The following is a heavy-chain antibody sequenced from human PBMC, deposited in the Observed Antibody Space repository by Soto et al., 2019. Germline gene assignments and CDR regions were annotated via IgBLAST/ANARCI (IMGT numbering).Heavy chain of an antibody. CDR1: GFTFSSYS. CDR3: AGEGEMVGAHYFDY. V-gene: IGHV3-21*01. CDR2: ISSSSSYI. Sequence: EVQLVESGGGLVKPGGSLRLSCAASGFTFSSYSMNWVRQAPGKGLEWVSSISSSSSYIYYADSVKGRFTISRDNAKNSLYLQMNSLRAEDTAVDYCAGEGEMVGAHYFDYWGQGTLVTVSS. J-gene: IGHJ4*02. D-gene: IGHD1-26*01.